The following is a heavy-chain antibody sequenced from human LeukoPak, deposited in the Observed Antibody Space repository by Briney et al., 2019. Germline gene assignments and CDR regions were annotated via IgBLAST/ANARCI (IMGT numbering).Heavy chain of an antibody. D-gene: IGHD1-26*01. Sequence: SETLSLTCTVSGGSVSSYYWSWIRQPPGKGLEWIGYIYYSGSTNYNPSLKSRVTISLDTSKNQFSLKVSSVTAADTAVYYCARDTYSGIYYPYYYYYYMDVWGKGTTVTVPS. CDR2: IYYSGST. V-gene: IGHV4-59*02. J-gene: IGHJ6*03. CDR3: ARDTYSGIYYPYYYYYYMDV. CDR1: GGSVSSYY.